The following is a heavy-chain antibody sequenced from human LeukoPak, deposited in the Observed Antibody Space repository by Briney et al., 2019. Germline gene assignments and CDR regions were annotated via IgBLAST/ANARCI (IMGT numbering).Heavy chain of an antibody. CDR3: ARRTYCGGDCYYEDY. Sequence: GGSLRLSCAASGFTFSSYWMSWVRQAPGKGLEWVANIKQDGSEKYYVDSVKGRFTISRDNAKNSLYLQMNSLRAEDTAVYYCARRTYCGGDCYYEDYGGQGTLVTVSS. CDR2: IKQDGSEK. CDR1: GFTFSSYW. D-gene: IGHD2-21*02. J-gene: IGHJ4*02. V-gene: IGHV3-7*03.